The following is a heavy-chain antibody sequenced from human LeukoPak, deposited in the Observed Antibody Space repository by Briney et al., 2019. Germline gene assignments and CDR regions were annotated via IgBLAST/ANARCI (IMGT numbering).Heavy chain of an antibody. J-gene: IGHJ6*02. D-gene: IGHD1/OR15-1a*01. Sequence: SETLSLTCAVYGGSFSGYYWSWIRQPPGKGLEWIGEIYLYGTTNYNPSFTSRVTMSVDRSRNQFSLKLTSVTAADTAVYYCARRKWEQQGRDYYFNGLDVWGPGTTVIVSS. CDR2: IYLYGTT. CDR3: ARRKWEQQGRDYYFNGLDV. CDR1: GGSFSGYY. V-gene: IGHV4-34*01.